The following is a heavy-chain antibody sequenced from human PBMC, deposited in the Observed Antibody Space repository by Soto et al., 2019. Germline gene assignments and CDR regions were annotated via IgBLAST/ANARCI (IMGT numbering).Heavy chain of an antibody. D-gene: IGHD4-17*01. CDR2: IYYSGST. Sequence: KPSETLSLTCTVSGGSICSSSYYWGWIRQPPGKGLEWIGSIYYSGSTYYNPSLKSRVTISVDTSKNQFSLKLSSVTAADTAVYYCARRAYYGDYVGGTYYFDYWGQGTLVTVSS. CDR1: GGSICSSSYY. CDR3: ARRAYYGDYVGGTYYFDY. J-gene: IGHJ4*02. V-gene: IGHV4-39*01.